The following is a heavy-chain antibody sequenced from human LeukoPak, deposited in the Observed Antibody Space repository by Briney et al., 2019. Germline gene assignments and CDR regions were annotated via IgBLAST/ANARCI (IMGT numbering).Heavy chain of an antibody. V-gene: IGHV3-30-3*01. CDR1: GFTSSSYA. CDR3: ARPPSRPRYSSSSRPNENYYFDY. CDR2: ISYDGSNK. D-gene: IGHD6-6*01. J-gene: IGHJ4*02. Sequence: GRSLRLSCAASGFTSSSYAMHWVRQAPGKGLEWVAVISYDGSNKYYADSVKGRFTISRDNSKNTLYLQMNSLRAEDTAVYYCARPPSRPRYSSSSRPNENYYFDYWGQGTLVTVSS.